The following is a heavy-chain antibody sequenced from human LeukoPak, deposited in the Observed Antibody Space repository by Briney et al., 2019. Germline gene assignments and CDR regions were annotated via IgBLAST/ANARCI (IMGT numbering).Heavy chain of an antibody. Sequence: SVKVSCKASGGTFSSYAISWVRQAPGQGLEWMGGIIPIFGTANYAQKFQGRVTITADESTSTAYMELSSLRSEDTAVYYCARASYDYVWGSYRLLDYWGQGTLVTVSS. D-gene: IGHD3-16*02. CDR2: IIPIFGTA. CDR3: ARASYDYVWGSYRLLDY. CDR1: GGTFSSYA. J-gene: IGHJ4*02. V-gene: IGHV1-69*01.